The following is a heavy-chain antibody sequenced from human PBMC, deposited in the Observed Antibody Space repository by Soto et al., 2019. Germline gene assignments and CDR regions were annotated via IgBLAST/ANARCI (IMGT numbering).Heavy chain of an antibody. D-gene: IGHD3-9*01. CDR2: IIPIFGTA. CDR1: GGTFSSYA. Sequence: ASVKVSCKASGGTFSSYAISWVRQAPGQGLEWMGGIIPIFGTANYAQKFQGRVTITADESTSTAYMELSSLRSEDTAVYYCASPRLLRYFDWLSTPHYFDYWGQGTLVTVSS. J-gene: IGHJ4*02. V-gene: IGHV1-69*13. CDR3: ASPRLLRYFDWLSTPHYFDY.